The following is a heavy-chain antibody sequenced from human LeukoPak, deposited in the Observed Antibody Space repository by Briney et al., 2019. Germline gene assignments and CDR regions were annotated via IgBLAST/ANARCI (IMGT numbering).Heavy chain of an antibody. V-gene: IGHV3-23*01. CDR2: ISASAGST. CDR1: GFTFSAYA. D-gene: IGHD6-13*01. CDR3: AKGPRRYSSSWYYFDY. J-gene: IGHJ4*02. Sequence: PGGSLRLSCAASGFTFSAYAMHWVRQTPGRGLEWVAAISASAGSTYYADSVKGRFTISRDNAKNTLYLQMNSLRAEDTAVYYCAKGPRRYSSSWYYFDYWGQGTLVTVSS.